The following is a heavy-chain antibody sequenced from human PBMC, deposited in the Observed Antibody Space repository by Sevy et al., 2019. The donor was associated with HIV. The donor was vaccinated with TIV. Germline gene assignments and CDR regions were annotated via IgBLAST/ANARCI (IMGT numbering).Heavy chain of an antibody. J-gene: IGHJ6*02. Sequence: LSLTCAASGFTFSSFAMSWVRQAPGKGLEWVAVISSDGTKEYYADSVKGRFTISRDNSKNTMYLQMNSLRVEDTAVYYCARDLPSAVTDPFYYYGLAVWGQGTTVTVSS. CDR1: GFTFSSFA. CDR2: ISSDGTKE. D-gene: IGHD2-21*02. CDR3: ARDLPSAVTDPFYYYGLAV. V-gene: IGHV3-30*04.